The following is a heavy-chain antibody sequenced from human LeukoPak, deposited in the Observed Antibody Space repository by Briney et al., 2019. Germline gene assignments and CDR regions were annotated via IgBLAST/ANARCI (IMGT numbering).Heavy chain of an antibody. CDR1: GFTFSIYS. CDR2: ISSSSSYI. Sequence: PGGSLRLSCAASGFTFSIYSMNWVRQAPGKGLEWVSSISSSSSYIYYADSVKGRFTISRDNAKNSLYLQMNSLRAEDTAVYYCARVGDTAMAIDYWGQGTLVTVSS. CDR3: ARVGDTAMAIDY. J-gene: IGHJ4*02. V-gene: IGHV3-21*01. D-gene: IGHD5-18*01.